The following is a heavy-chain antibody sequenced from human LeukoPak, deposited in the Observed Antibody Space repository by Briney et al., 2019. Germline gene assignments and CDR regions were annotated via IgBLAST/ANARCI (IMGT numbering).Heavy chain of an antibody. CDR3: ARDQVAAAARRGAFDI. Sequence: SETLSLTCTVSGGSISSGGYYWSWIRQPPGKGLEWIGYIYHSGSTYYNPSLKSRVTISVDRSKNQFSLKLSSVTAADTAVYYCARDQVAAAARRGAFDIWGQGTMVTVSS. CDR2: IYHSGST. V-gene: IGHV4-30-2*01. J-gene: IGHJ3*02. D-gene: IGHD6-13*01. CDR1: GGSISSGGYY.